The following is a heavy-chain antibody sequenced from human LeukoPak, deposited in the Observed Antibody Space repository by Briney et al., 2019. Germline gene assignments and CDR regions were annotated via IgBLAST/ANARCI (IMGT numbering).Heavy chain of an antibody. D-gene: IGHD6-6*01. CDR1: GFTFSSYA. CDR3: AKDRVGYSSSSFDY. CDR2: ISGSGGST. Sequence: GGSLRLSCAASGFTFSSYAMSWVRQAPGRGLELVSTISGSGGSTYFADSVKGRFTISRDTSKNTVFLQMNSLRAEDTAVYYCAKDRVGYSSSSFDYWGQGTLVTVSS. V-gene: IGHV3-23*01. J-gene: IGHJ4*02.